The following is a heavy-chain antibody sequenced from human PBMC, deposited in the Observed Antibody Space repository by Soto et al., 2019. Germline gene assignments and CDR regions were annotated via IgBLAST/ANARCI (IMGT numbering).Heavy chain of an antibody. CDR1: GFTFSSYA. D-gene: IGHD6-13*01. V-gene: IGHV3-23*01. CDR3: AKDAYSSSWYNWFDP. Sequence: GGSLRLSCAASGFTFSSYAMSWVRQAPGRGLEWVSAISGSGGSTYYADSVKGRFTISRDNSKNTLYLQMNSLRAEDTAVYYCAKDAYSSSWYNWFDPWGQGTLVTVSS. CDR2: ISGSGGST. J-gene: IGHJ5*02.